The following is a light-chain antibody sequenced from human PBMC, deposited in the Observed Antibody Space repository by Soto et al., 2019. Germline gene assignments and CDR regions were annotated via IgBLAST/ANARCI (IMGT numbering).Light chain of an antibody. CDR2: LNNDCIH. CDR1: SGHSSYA. CDR3: QTWGTGFQV. V-gene: IGLV4-69*01. J-gene: IGLJ2*01. Sequence: QPVLTQPPSASASLGASVKLTCTLSSGHSSYAIAWHQKQPEQGPRYLMDLNNDCIHTKGDGIPDRFSGSSSGAERDLIISSLQSEDEADYYCQTWGTGFQVFGGGTKLTVL.